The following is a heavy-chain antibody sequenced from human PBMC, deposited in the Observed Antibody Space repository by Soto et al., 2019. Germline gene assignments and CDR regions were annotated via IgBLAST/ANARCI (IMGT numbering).Heavy chain of an antibody. Sequence: GGSLRLSCAASGFTFSSYSMNWVRQAPGKGLEWVSSISSSSSYIYYADSVKGRFTISRDNAKNSLYLQMNSLRAEDTAVYYCARVAAAGPNWFDPWGQGTLVTVSS. J-gene: IGHJ5*02. CDR1: GFTFSSYS. CDR2: ISSSSSYI. D-gene: IGHD6-13*01. CDR3: ARVAAAGPNWFDP. V-gene: IGHV3-21*01.